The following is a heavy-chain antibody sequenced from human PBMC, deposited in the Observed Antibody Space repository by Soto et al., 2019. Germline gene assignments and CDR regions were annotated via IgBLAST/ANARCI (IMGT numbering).Heavy chain of an antibody. Sequence: GASVEVSCKASGYTFTEYPIHWVRQAPGQGLEWMGWIDTGSGKARFSQNFKGRVTLSRDTSAATAYMDLRNLRPEDTAVYFCARVKAVKSYYWGQGTMVTV. D-gene: IGHD4-17*01. V-gene: IGHV1-3*04. CDR3: ARVKAVKSYY. CDR1: GYTFTEYP. J-gene: IGHJ4*02. CDR2: IDTGSGKA.